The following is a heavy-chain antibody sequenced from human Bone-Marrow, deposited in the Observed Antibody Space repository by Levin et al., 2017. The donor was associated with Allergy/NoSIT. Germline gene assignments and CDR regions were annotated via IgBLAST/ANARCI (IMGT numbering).Heavy chain of an antibody. CDR1: GYTFTGFH. Sequence: GASVKVSCKTSGYTFTGFHIHWVRQAPGQGLEWMGRINPNSGDTKYAQKFQGRVTMTRDTSISTAYMELNRLRSDDTAVYYCARRSSDYDFWSGYLNNWFDPWGQGTLVTVSS. V-gene: IGHV1-2*06. D-gene: IGHD3-3*01. J-gene: IGHJ5*02. CDR2: INPNSGDT. CDR3: ARRSSDYDFWSGYLNNWFDP.